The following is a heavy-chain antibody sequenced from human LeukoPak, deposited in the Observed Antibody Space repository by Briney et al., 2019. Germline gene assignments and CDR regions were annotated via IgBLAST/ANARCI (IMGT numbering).Heavy chain of an antibody. Sequence: SQTLPLTCANSGDSVSSNSAAWNWIRQSPSRGLEWLGRTYYRSKWYNDYAVSVKSRITINPDTSKNQFSLQLNSVTPEDTAVYYCARDPSSLWEPLDYWGQGTLVTVSS. J-gene: IGHJ4*02. D-gene: IGHD3-16*01. V-gene: IGHV6-1*01. CDR1: GDSVSSNSAA. CDR2: TYYRSKWYN. CDR3: ARDPSSLWEPLDY.